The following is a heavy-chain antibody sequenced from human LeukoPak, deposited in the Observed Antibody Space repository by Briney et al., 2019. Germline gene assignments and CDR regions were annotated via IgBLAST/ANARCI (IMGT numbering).Heavy chain of an antibody. J-gene: IGHJ4*02. Sequence: SETLSLTCTVSGGSISSYYWSWIRQPPGKGLEWIGYIYYSGSTNYSPSLKSRVTISLDTSKNQFSLKLSSVTAADTAVYYCARRTSGWYFDYWGQGTLVTVSS. CDR1: GGSISSYY. V-gene: IGHV4-59*01. D-gene: IGHD6-19*01. CDR3: ARRTSGWYFDY. CDR2: IYYSGST.